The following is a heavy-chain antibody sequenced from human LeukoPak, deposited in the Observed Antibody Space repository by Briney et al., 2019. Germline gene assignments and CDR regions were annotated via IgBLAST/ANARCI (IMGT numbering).Heavy chain of an antibody. CDR2: IKYDGSLK. D-gene: IGHD3-10*01. CDR1: GFSFSSYW. J-gene: IGHJ4*02. V-gene: IGHV3-7*03. CDR3: AKRGVVIRVILVGFHKEAYYFDS. Sequence: GGSLRLSCVASGFSFSSYWMAWVRQAPGEGLEWVANIKYDGSLKFYVDSVKGRFTISRDNAKNSLYLEMNSLRAEDTAVYFCAKRGVVIRVILVGFHKEAYYFDSWGQGALVTVSS.